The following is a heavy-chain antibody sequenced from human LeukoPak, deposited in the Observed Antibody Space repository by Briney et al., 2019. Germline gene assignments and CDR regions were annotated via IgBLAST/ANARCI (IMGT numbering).Heavy chain of an antibody. D-gene: IGHD5-24*01. CDR2: IIPIFGIA. V-gene: IGHV1-69*04. J-gene: IGHJ4*02. CDR3: ARDMSGDGYNPVFDY. CDR1: GGTFSSYA. Sequence: SVKVSCKASGGTFSSYAISWVRQAPGQGLEWMGRIIPIFGIANYEQKFQGRVTITADKSTSTAYMELSSLRSEDTAVYYCARDMSGDGYNPVFDYWGQGTLVTVSS.